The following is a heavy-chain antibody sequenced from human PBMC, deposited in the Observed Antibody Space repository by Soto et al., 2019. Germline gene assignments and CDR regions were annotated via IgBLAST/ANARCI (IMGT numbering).Heavy chain of an antibody. V-gene: IGHV1-18*01. J-gene: IGHJ4*01. CDR2: VSAYNGER. Sequence: GASVKLACKASGYNFTNYVINCVLQAPGQGLEWLGWVSAYNGERRYAQRVQARVIMTTDTSTTTAYMELRSLRSDDTAVYYCSRGTSIPASGDYWGQGTLVTVSS. CDR3: SRGTSIPASGDY. D-gene: IGHD6-6*01. CDR1: GYNFTNYV.